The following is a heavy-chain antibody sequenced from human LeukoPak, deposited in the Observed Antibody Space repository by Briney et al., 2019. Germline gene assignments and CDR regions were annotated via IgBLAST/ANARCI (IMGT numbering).Heavy chain of an antibody. V-gene: IGHV4-59*08. Sequence: KPSETLSLTCTVSGASISSWYWSWIRQPPGKGLEWIGYIYGSGNTYYNPSLKSRVTISVDTSKNQFSLKLSSVTAAHTAVYYCARTPYYDYAFDIWGQGTMVTDSS. D-gene: IGHD3-3*01. CDR1: GASISSWY. J-gene: IGHJ3*02. CDR3: ARTPYYDYAFDI. CDR2: IYGSGNT.